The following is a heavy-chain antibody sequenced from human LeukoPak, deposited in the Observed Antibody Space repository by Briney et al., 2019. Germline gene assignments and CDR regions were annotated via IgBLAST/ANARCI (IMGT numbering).Heavy chain of an antibody. CDR1: GFTFSSYG. V-gene: IGHV3-33*06. J-gene: IGHJ4*02. Sequence: GGSLRLSCAASGFTFSSYGMHWVRQAPGKGLEWVAVIWYDGSNKYYVDSVKGRFTISRDDSKNTLYLQMNSLRAEDTAVYYCAKDGYGSGSYSTSAFDYWGQGTLVTVSS. CDR3: AKDGYGSGSYSTSAFDY. CDR2: IWYDGSNK. D-gene: IGHD3-10*01.